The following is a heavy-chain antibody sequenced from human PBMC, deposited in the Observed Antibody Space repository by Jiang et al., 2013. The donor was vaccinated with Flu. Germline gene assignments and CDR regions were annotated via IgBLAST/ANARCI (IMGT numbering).Heavy chain of an antibody. Sequence: SGAEVKKPGSSVKVSCKASGGTFSSYTISWVRQAPGQGLEWMGRIIPILGIANYAQKFQGRVTITADKSTSTAYMELSSLRSEDTAVYYCARGRYDIVVVPAAIWFDPWGQGTLVTVSS. CDR3: ARGRYDIVVVPAAIWFDP. CDR1: GGTFSSYT. CDR2: IIPILGIA. J-gene: IGHJ5*02. D-gene: IGHD2-2*02. V-gene: IGHV1-69*04.